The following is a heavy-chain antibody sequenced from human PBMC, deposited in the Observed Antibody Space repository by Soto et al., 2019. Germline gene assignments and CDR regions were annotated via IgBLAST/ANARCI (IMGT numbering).Heavy chain of an antibody. Sequence: PGVSLQISWNGAGCSFTNYWSGWVRQMTGKGREWMGIIYPGDSDTRYSPSFRGQFTISADKTISPAYLQWSSLKASAPAMYYCARLRSHYFDCWGQGTLVTVSS. CDR1: GCSFTNYW. CDR2: IYPGDSDT. V-gene: IGHV5-51*01. D-gene: IGHD3-10*01. CDR3: ARLRSHYFDC. J-gene: IGHJ4*02.